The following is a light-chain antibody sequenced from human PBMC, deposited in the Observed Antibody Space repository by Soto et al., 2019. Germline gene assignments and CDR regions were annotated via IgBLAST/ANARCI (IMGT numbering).Light chain of an antibody. CDR2: DVS. J-gene: IGLJ1*01. Sequence: SALPQPPSASGSPGQSVAISCTGTSSDVGGYDYVSWYQQHPGKAPKLMIYDVSKRPSGVPDRFSGSESGNTASLTVSGLQAEDEADYYCSSYAGTYIVFGTGTKVTVL. CDR3: SSYAGTYIV. CDR1: SSDVGGYDY. V-gene: IGLV2-8*01.